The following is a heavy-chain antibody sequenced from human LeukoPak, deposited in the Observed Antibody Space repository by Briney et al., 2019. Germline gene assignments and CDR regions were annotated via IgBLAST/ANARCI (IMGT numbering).Heavy chain of an antibody. D-gene: IGHD3-3*01. V-gene: IGHV1-69*05. CDR2: IIPIFGTA. CDR1: GGTFSSYA. Sequence: SVKVSCKASGGTFSSYAISWVRQALGQGLEWMGRIIPIFGTANYAQKFQGRVTITTDESTSTAYMELSSLRSEDTAVYYCARSAGWSKNWFDPWGQGTLVTVSS. CDR3: ARSAGWSKNWFDP. J-gene: IGHJ5*02.